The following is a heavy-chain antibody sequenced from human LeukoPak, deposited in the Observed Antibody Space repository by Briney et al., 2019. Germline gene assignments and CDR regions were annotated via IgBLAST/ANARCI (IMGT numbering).Heavy chain of an antibody. J-gene: IGHJ6*02. V-gene: IGHV3-48*01. CDR2: ITASGTAM. CDR1: GFTFSSYS. Sequence: GGALRLSCAASGFTFSSYSMNWVRQAPGKGLEWVSHITASGTAMFYADSVKGRFTISRDNAKNSLYLQMNSLRAEDTAVYYCARERIVVVPAATYYYGMDVWGQGTTVTVSS. CDR3: ARERIVVVPAATYYYGMDV. D-gene: IGHD2-2*01.